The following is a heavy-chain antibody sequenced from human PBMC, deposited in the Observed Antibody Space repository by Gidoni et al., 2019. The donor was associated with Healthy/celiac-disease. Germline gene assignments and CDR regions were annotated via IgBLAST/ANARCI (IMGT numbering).Heavy chain of an antibody. CDR3: ASRWSGTSWDYYYYYGMDV. Sequence: QVQLQESGPGLVKPSETLSLTCTVSGYSISSGYYWGWIRPPPGKGLEWIGSIYHSGSTYYNPSLKSRVTISVDTSKNQFSLKLSSVTAADTAVYYCASRWSGTSWDYYYYYGMDVWGKGTTVTVSS. CDR2: IYHSGST. D-gene: IGHD2-2*01. V-gene: IGHV4-38-2*02. J-gene: IGHJ6*04. CDR1: GYSISSGYY.